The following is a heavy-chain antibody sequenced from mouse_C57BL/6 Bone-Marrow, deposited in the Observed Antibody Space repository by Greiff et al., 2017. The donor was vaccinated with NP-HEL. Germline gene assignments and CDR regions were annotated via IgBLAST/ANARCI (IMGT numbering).Heavy chain of an antibody. V-gene: IGHV1-64*01. CDR3: ARGRIYYYGSTFY. Sequence: QVQLQQPGAELVKPGASVKLSCKASGYTFTSYWMHWVKQRPGQGLEWIGMIHPNSGSTKYNEKFKSKATMTVDKSSSTAYMQLSSLTSEDSAVYYCARGRIYYYGSTFYWGQGTLVTVSA. CDR1: GYTFTSYW. CDR2: IHPNSGST. D-gene: IGHD1-1*01. J-gene: IGHJ3*01.